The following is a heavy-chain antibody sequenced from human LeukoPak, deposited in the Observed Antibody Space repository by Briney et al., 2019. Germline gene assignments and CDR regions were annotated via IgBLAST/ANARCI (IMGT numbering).Heavy chain of an antibody. CDR1: GGTFSSYA. CDR3: ARRITMIRGAIKWFDP. CDR2: MNPNSGNT. V-gene: IGHV1-8*02. Sequence: ASVKVSCKASGGTFSSYAISWVRQATGQGLEWMGRMNPNSGNTGYAQKFQGRVTMTRNTSISTAYMELSSLRSEDTAVYYCARRITMIRGAIKWFDPWGQGALVTVSS. D-gene: IGHD3-10*01. J-gene: IGHJ5*02.